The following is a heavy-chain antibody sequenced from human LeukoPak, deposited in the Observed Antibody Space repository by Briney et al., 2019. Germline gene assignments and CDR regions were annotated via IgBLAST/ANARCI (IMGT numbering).Heavy chain of an antibody. CDR2: ISAYNGNT. J-gene: IGHJ4*02. V-gene: IGHV1-18*01. Sequence: GASVKVSCRASGYSSTNYGISWVRQAPGQGLEWMGWISAYNGNTNYAQKLQGRVTMTTDTSTSTAYMELRSLRSDDTAVYYCARSSSVTIPGYYFDYWGQGTLVTVSS. CDR1: GYSSTNYG. D-gene: IGHD2-21*01. CDR3: ARSSSVTIPGYYFDY.